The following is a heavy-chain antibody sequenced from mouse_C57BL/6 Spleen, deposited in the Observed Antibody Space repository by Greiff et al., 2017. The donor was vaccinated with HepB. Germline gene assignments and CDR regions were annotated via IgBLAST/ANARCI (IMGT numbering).Heavy chain of an antibody. CDR1: GFTFSSYA. Sequence: EVKLVESGEGLVKPGGSLKLSCAASGFTFSSYAMSWVRQTPEKRLEWVAYISSGGDYIYYADTVKGRFTISRDNARNTLYLQMSSLKSEDTTMYYFTIDCGAGFAYWGQGPLVTVSA. J-gene: IGHJ3*01. V-gene: IGHV5-9-1*02. CDR3: TIDCGAGFAY. CDR2: ISSGGDYI.